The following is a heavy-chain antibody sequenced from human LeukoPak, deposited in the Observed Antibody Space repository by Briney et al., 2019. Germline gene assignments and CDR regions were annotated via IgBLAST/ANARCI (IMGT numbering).Heavy chain of an antibody. Sequence: SETLSLTCTVSGGSISSGSYYWSWIRQPAGKGLEWIGRIYTSGSTNYNPSLKSRVTISVDTSKNQFSLKLSSATAADTAVYYCARTIGEVGTDYWGQGTLVTVSS. CDR2: IYTSGST. CDR3: ARTIGEVGTDY. J-gene: IGHJ4*02. V-gene: IGHV4-61*02. D-gene: IGHD2-21*02. CDR1: GGSISSGSYY.